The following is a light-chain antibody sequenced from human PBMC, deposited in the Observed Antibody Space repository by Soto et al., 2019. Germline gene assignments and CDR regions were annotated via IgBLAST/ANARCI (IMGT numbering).Light chain of an antibody. J-gene: IGLJ2*01. CDR1: NIGSKN. V-gene: IGLV3-9*01. Sequence: SYELTQPLSLSVALGQTVSITCGGNNIGSKNVQWYQRKPGQAPVLVIYRDIIRPSGIPERFSASNSGNTATLIITTAQAGDEADYHCQVWDSSTEVVFGGGTKLTVL. CDR3: QVWDSSTEVV. CDR2: RDI.